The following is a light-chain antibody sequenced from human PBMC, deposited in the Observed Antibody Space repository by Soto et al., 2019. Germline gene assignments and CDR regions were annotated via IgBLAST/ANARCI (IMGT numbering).Light chain of an antibody. J-gene: IGLJ2*01. CDR1: SSNIGSNN. CDR3: AGWDASRSAGV. V-gene: IGLV1-47*01. CDR2: RNI. Sequence: QSVLTQPPSASGTPGQWVTISCSGTSSNIGSNNVFCYQHLPATAPKLLIYRNIQRPSGGADRFSGSKSGTSAALAISGRRYEDETDYYCAGWDASRSAGVFGGGTKLTVL.